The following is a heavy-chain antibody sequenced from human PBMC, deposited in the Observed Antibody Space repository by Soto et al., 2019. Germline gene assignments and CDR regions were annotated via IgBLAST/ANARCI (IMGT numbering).Heavy chain of an antibody. CDR3: GKCIWVERGPS. Sequence: EVQLLASGGGLVQPGGSLRLSCEPSGFIFSNFAISWVRQAPGKGLEWVSAISGAGADTYYADSVQGRFTISRDNFKSTLYLQMNSLRAEDTALYYCGKCIWVERGPSWGQGTQVTVSS. J-gene: IGHJ5*02. CDR1: GFIFSNFA. D-gene: IGHD1-1*01. CDR2: ISGAGADT. V-gene: IGHV3-23*01.